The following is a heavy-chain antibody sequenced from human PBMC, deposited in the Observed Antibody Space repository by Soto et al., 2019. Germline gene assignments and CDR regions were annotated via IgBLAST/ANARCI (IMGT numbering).Heavy chain of an antibody. V-gene: IGHV3-23*01. CDR3: ARRGPGTYFDY. CDR1: GFSFSSYG. J-gene: IGHJ4*02. D-gene: IGHD6-13*01. CDR2: ISGSGDSA. Sequence: EVQLLESGGGLVQPGGSLRLSCAASGFSFSSYGMMWVRQSPGKGLEWVSAISGSGDSAYYRDSVKGRFTISRDNSKNTLYLQMNSLRAEDTAVYYCARRGPGTYFDYWGQGTLVTVSS.